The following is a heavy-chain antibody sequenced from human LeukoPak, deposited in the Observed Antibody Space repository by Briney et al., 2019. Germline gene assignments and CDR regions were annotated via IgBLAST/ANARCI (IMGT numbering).Heavy chain of an antibody. V-gene: IGHV3-7*01. J-gene: IGHJ4*02. CDR1: GFNFRTYW. Sequence: GGSLRLSCEASGFNFRTYWMSWVRQAPGKGLEWVANIKQDESKKFNVDSVKGRFSISGDNAKNTLFLQMNNLTAEDTAVYYCARDEASGSVVDYWGQGALVTVSS. CDR2: IKQDESKK. D-gene: IGHD1-26*01. CDR3: ARDEASGSVVDY.